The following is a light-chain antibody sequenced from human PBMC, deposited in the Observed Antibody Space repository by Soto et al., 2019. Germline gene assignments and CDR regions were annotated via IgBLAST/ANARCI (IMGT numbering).Light chain of an antibody. CDR3: CSYAGGYTFV. J-gene: IGLJ1*01. V-gene: IGLV2-11*01. CDR1: XXXVGGYNY. CDR2: DVT. Sequence: QSALTQPPSVSGSPGQSVTISCTXSXXXVGGYNYVSWYQQHPGKAPKVMIYDVTMRPSGVPHRFSGSKSGNTASLTISGLQAEDEADYYCCSYAGGYTFVFGTGTKLTVL.